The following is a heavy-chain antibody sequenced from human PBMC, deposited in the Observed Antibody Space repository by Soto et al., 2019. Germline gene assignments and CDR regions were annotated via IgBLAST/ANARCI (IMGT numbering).Heavy chain of an antibody. Sequence: HPGGSLRLSCAASGFTFSSYSMNWVRQAPGKGLEWVSYISSSSSTIYYADSVKGRFTISRDNAKNSLYLQMNSLRDEDKAVYYCARDIGVRGVIIWFDPWGQVTLVTVSS. CDR3: ARDIGVRGVIIWFDP. CDR1: GFTFSSYS. D-gene: IGHD3-10*01. CDR2: ISSSSSTI. J-gene: IGHJ5*02. V-gene: IGHV3-48*02.